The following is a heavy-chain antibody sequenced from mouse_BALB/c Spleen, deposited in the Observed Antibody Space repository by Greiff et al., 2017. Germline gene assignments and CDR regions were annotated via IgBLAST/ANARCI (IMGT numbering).Heavy chain of an antibody. V-gene: IGHV5-17*02. CDR3: ARHYYYGSSYDWYFDV. D-gene: IGHD1-1*01. J-gene: IGHJ1*01. CDR1: GFTFSSFG. CDR2: ISSGSSTI. Sequence: EVQGVESGGGLVQPGGSRKLSCAASGFTFSSFGMHWVRQAPEKGLEWVAYISSGSSTIYYADTVKGRFTISRDNPKNTLFLQMTSLRSEDTAMYYCARHYYYGSSYDWYFDVWGAGTTVTVSS.